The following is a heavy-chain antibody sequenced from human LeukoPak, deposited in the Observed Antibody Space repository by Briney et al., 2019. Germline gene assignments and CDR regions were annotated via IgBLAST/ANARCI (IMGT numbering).Heavy chain of an antibody. CDR3: ARGLSEAVEFDY. V-gene: IGHV4-34*01. J-gene: IGHJ4*02. CDR2: INHSGST. Sequence: PSETLSLTCAVYGGSFSGYYWSWIRQPPGKGLEWIGEINHSGSTNYNPSLKSRVTISVDTSKNQFSLKLSSVTAADTAVYYCARGLSEAVEFDYWGQGTLVTVSS. D-gene: IGHD6-19*01. CDR1: GGSFSGYY.